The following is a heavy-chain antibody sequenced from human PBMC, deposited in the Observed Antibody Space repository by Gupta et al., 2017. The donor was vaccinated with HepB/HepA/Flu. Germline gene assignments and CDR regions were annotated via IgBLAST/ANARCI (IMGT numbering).Heavy chain of an antibody. J-gene: IGHJ3*01. Sequence: QVQLVQSGAEVQKPGDSVKISCKTFGYGLNDDATHWVRQAPGQGLEWMGWIIPKTGGTNYAQRFQGRVTMTRDTSISTAYMELNRLTSDDTAIYYCANKRGDAFDFWGQGTMVTVSS. CDR1: GYGLNDDA. V-gene: IGHV1-2*02. D-gene: IGHD3-16*01. CDR2: IIPKTGGT. CDR3: ANKRGDAFDF.